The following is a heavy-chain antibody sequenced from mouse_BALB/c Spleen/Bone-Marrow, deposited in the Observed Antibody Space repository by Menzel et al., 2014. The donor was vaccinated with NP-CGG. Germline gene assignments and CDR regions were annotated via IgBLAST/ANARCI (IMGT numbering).Heavy chain of an antibody. CDR1: GYAFSSYW. Sequence: VQLQQSGAELVRPGSSVKISCKASGYAFSSYWMYWVKQRPGQGLEWIGQIYPGDGDTNYNGKFKGRATLTADKSSSTAYMQLSSLTSEDSAVYFCARRGPGFDYWGQGTTLTVSS. CDR3: ARRGPGFDY. D-gene: IGHD3-3*01. V-gene: IGHV1-80*01. CDR2: IYPGDGDT. J-gene: IGHJ2*01.